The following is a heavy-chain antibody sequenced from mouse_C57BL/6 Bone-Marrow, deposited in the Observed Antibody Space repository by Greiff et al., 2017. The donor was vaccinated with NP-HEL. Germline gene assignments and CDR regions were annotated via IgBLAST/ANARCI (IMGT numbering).Heavy chain of an antibody. J-gene: IGHJ3*01. CDR2: IDPSDSYT. CDR3: AGFWFAY. V-gene: IGHV1-69*01. Sequence: QVQLKQPGAELVMPGASVKLSCKASGYTFTSYWMHWVKQRPGQGLEWIGEIDPSDSYTNYNQKFKGKATLTVDKSSSTAYMQLSSLTSEDSAVFCYAGFWFAYWGQGTLVTVSA. CDR1: GYTFTSYW.